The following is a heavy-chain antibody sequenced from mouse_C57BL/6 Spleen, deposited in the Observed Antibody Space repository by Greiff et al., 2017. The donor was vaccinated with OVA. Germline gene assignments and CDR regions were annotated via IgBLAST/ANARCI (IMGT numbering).Heavy chain of an antibody. CDR2: INPNNGGT. CDR1: GYTFTDYN. D-gene: IGHD1-1*01. V-gene: IGHV1-18*01. CDR3: ARSGYYGSSLIFDY. J-gene: IGHJ2*01. Sequence: VQLHQSGPELVKPGASVKIPCKASGYTFTDYNMDWVKQSHGKSLEWIGDINPNNGGTIYNQKFKGKATLTVDKSSSTAYMELRSLTSEDTAVYYCARSGYYGSSLIFDYWGQGTTLTVSS.